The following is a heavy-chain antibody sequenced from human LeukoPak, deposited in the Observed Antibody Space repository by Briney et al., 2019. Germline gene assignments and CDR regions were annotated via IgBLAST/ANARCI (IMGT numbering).Heavy chain of an antibody. CDR2: ISSSSSYI. CDR3: ASVDYYGSGNYYNDVDY. Sequence: PGGSLRLSCAASGFTFSSYSMNWVRQAPGKGLEWVSSISSSSSYIYYADSVRSRLTISRDNAKNSLYLQMNSLRAEDTALYYCASVDYYGSGNYYNDVDYWGQGTLVTVSS. J-gene: IGHJ4*02. CDR1: GFTFSSYS. V-gene: IGHV3-21*01. D-gene: IGHD3-10*01.